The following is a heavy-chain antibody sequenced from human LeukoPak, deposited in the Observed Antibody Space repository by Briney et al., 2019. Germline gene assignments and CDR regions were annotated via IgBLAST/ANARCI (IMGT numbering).Heavy chain of an antibody. CDR3: AITAAYYYDSSDYGYPDY. J-gene: IGHJ4*02. Sequence: SETLSLTCTVSGGSISRSSYYWGWIRQPPGKGLEWIGSIYYSGNTYYNPSLKSRVTISVDTSNNQFSLKLSSVTAADTAVYYCAITAAYYYDSSDYGYPDYWGQGTLVTVSS. CDR1: GGSISRSSYY. D-gene: IGHD3-22*01. V-gene: IGHV4-39*01. CDR2: IYYSGNT.